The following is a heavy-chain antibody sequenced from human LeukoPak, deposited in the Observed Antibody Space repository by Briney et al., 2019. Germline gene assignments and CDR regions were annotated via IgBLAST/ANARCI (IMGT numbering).Heavy chain of an antibody. D-gene: IGHD3-10*01. CDR1: GFSFSNYW. V-gene: IGHV3-7*01. Sequence: GGSLRLSCAASGFSFSNYWMNWVRQAPGKGLEWVANIKEDGSQKYYVDSVKGRFTISRDNAKSSLDLQMNSLRAEDTAVYYCTALSSMKYWGQGTLVTVCS. J-gene: IGHJ4*02. CDR3: TALSSMKY. CDR2: IKEDGSQK.